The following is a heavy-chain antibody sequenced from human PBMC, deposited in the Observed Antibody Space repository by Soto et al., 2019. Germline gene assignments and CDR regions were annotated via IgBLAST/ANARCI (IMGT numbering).Heavy chain of an antibody. CDR2: IDWEDDK. V-gene: IGHV2-70*13. Sequence: SGHTLVNPTQTLTLTCTFSGFSLNTRGMCVSWIRQPPGEALEWLALIDWEDDKYYSTSLKTRLTISKDTSKNQVVLTMTDMDPVDTATYYCARIRNSGYFYDTWGQGTLVTVSS. J-gene: IGHJ5*02. CDR1: GFSLNTRGMC. CDR3: ARIRNSGYFYDT. D-gene: IGHD3-22*01.